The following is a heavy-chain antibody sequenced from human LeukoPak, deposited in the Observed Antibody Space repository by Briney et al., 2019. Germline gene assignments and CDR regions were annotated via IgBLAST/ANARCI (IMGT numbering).Heavy chain of an antibody. V-gene: IGHV3-9*01. CDR1: GFSFENYG. CDR2: ISWHSNNI. J-gene: IGHJ3*02. Sequence: GGSLRLSCAASGFSFENYGMHWVRQAPGKGLEWVSSISWHSNNIGYVDAVKGRFKISRDNAKNSLSLQMNSLRTEDTALYYCAKGRGLRFFDSLLKKDAFDIWGQGTMVTVSS. D-gene: IGHD3-9*01. CDR3: AKGRGLRFFDSLLKKDAFDI.